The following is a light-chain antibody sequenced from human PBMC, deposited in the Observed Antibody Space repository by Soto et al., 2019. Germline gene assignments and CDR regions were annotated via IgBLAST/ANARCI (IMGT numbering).Light chain of an antibody. CDR1: SSDVGGYNY. V-gene: IGLV2-14*01. J-gene: IGLJ1*01. Sequence: QSVLTQPASVSGSPGQSITISCTGTSSDVGGYNYVSWYQQHPGKAPKLMIYDVSNRPSGVSNRFSGSKSGNTASLTISGLQAEGEADYYCSAYRSSSTYVFGTGTQLTVL. CDR2: DVS. CDR3: SAYRSSSTYV.